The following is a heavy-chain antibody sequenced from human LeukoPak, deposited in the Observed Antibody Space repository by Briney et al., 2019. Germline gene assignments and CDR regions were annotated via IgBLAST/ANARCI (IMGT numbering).Heavy chain of an antibody. J-gene: IGHJ6*02. V-gene: IGHV3-9*01. Sequence: GRSLRLSCAASGFTFYDYAMHWVRQAPGKGLEWVSGISWNSGSIGYADSVKGRFTISRDNAKNSLYLQMNSLRAEDTALYYCAKAIAVAGSYYYGMDVWGQGTTVTVSS. D-gene: IGHD6-19*01. CDR2: ISWNSGSI. CDR3: AKAIAVAGSYYYGMDV. CDR1: GFTFYDYA.